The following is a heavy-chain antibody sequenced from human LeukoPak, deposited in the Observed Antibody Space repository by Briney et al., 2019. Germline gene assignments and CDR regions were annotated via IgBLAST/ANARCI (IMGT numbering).Heavy chain of an antibody. V-gene: IGHV3-23*01. CDR2: ISGSGDNT. D-gene: IGHD4/OR15-4a*01. CDR1: GFTFSSYS. Sequence: GGSLRLSCAASGFTFSSYSMNWVRQAPGKGLEWVSAISGSGDNTHYSDSVKGRFTISRDNSKNTLYLQMNSLRAEDTAVYYCARRAGAYSHPYDYWGQGTLVTVSS. J-gene: IGHJ4*02. CDR3: ARRAGAYSHPYDY.